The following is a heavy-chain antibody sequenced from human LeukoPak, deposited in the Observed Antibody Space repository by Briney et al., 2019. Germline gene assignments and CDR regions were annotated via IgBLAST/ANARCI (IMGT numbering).Heavy chain of an antibody. V-gene: IGHV4-39*07. CDR3: AMSAEGHGDYVWPQIDY. D-gene: IGHD4-17*01. CDR2: IYYSGST. J-gene: IGHJ4*02. Sequence: KTSETLSLTCTVSGGSISSSSYYWGWIRQPPGKGLEWIGSIYYSGSTYYNPSLKSRVTISVDTSKNQFSLKLSSVTAADTAVYYCAMSAEGHGDYVWPQIDYWGQGTLVTVSS. CDR1: GGSISSSSYY.